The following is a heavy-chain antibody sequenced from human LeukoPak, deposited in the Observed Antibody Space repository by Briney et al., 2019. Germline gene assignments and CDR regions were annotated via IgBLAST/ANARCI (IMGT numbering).Heavy chain of an antibody. CDR3: AKDQESIAATGFDY. Sequence: GGSLRLSCAASGFTFGNSAMSWVRQGPGKGLEWVSTLSGSGGSTYYADSVKGRFTISRDNSKNTLFLQMNSLRADDTAVYFCAKDQESIAATGFDYWGQGTLVTVSS. CDR2: LSGSGGST. V-gene: IGHV3-23*01. CDR1: GFTFGNSA. D-gene: IGHD6-13*01. J-gene: IGHJ4*02.